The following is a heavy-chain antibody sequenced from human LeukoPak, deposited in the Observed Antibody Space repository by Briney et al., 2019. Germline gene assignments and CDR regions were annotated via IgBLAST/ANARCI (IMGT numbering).Heavy chain of an antibody. Sequence: GGSLRLSCAASGITVSSNYMSWVRQAPGKGLEWVSVIYSGGSTYYADSVKGRFTISRDNSKNTLYLQMNSLRAEDTAVYYCARAGDSSSSGYYFDYWGQGTLVTVSS. V-gene: IGHV3-53*01. D-gene: IGHD6-6*01. CDR2: IYSGGST. CDR3: ARAGDSSSSGYYFDY. CDR1: GITVSSNY. J-gene: IGHJ4*02.